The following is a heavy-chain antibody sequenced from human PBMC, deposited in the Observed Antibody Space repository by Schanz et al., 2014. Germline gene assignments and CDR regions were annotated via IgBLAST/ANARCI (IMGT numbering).Heavy chain of an antibody. CDR1: GFTFSAYW. CDR2: IKQDESER. Sequence: EVQLVESGGGLVQPGGSLRLSCAASGFTFSAYWMTWVRQAPGKGLEWVANIKQDESERSYVDSVKGRFTISRDNAKNTLYLQMNSLRPEDTAVYYCAKEGSIYWDRSVDYWGQGTLVIVSS. CDR3: AKEGSIYWDRSVDY. J-gene: IGHJ4*02. V-gene: IGHV3-7*01. D-gene: IGHD1-26*01.